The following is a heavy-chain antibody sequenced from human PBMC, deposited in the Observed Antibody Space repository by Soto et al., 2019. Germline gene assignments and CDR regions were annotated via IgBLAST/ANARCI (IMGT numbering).Heavy chain of an antibody. CDR3: ARERFSSSWWREAFDI. J-gene: IGHJ3*02. V-gene: IGHV1-2*02. D-gene: IGHD6-13*01. CDR2: INPIGGFA. Sequence: GASVKVSCKASGYTFTAHYIQWVRQAPGQGLEWMGWINPIGGFANYAQKFQGRVTLTRDTSISTVYLDLSRLLSDDTAVYYCARERFSSSWWREAFDIWGQGTLVTVSS. CDR1: GYTFTAHY.